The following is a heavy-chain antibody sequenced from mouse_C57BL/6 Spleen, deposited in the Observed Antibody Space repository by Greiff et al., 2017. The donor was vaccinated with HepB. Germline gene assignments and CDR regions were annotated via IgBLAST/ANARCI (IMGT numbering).Heavy chain of an antibody. V-gene: IGHV1-15*01. CDR2: IDPETGGT. CDR1: GYTFTDYE. J-gene: IGHJ2*01. CDR3: TIYGKPDY. Sequence: VQLQESGAELVRPGASVTLSCKASGYTFTDYEMHWVKQTPVHGLEWIGAIDPETGGTAYNQKFKGKAILTADKSSSTAYMELRSLTSEDSAVYYCTIYGKPDYWGQGTTLTVSS. D-gene: IGHD1-1*01.